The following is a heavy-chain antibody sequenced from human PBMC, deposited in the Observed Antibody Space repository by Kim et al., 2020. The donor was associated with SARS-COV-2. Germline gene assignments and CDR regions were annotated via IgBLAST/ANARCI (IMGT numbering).Heavy chain of an antibody. D-gene: IGHD6-13*01. V-gene: IGHV4-31*02. Sequence: NPSLKSRVTISVDTSKNQFSLKLSSVTAADTAVYYCARGSYSSSWYVDYWGQGTLVTVSS. CDR3: ARGSYSSSWYVDY. J-gene: IGHJ4*02.